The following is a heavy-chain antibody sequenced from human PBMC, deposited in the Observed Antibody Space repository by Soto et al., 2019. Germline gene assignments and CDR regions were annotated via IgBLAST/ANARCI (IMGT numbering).Heavy chain of an antibody. Sequence: QVQLVESGGGVVQPGRSLRLSCAASGFTFSSYGLHWVRQAPGKGLEWVAVIIYDGSTKYYADSVKGRFTISRDNSKSTLYLQMNSRRAEDTAVYYCAKDRMGAGVRGYFDYWGQGTLVTVSS. CDR3: AKDRMGAGVRGYFDY. V-gene: IGHV3-30*18. J-gene: IGHJ4*02. CDR1: GFTFSSYG. D-gene: IGHD3-10*01. CDR2: IIYDGSTK.